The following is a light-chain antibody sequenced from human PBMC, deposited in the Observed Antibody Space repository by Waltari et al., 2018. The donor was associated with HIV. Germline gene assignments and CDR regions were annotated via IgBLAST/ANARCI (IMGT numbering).Light chain of an antibody. CDR1: QNISGW. J-gene: IGKJ3*01. CDR3: QQYSVDFYT. V-gene: IGKV1-5*03. Sequence: DIRMTQSPSTLSASVGDRVTITCRASQNISGWLAWYQQRPGKAPRLLIHRASNLEVGVSPRFSGGGSGTEFSLTIAGLQPDDFATYYCQQYSVDFYTFGQGTKV. CDR2: RAS.